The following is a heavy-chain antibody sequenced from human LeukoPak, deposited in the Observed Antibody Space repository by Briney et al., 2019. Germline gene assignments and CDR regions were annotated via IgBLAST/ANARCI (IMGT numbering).Heavy chain of an antibody. D-gene: IGHD2-2*01. CDR2: IIPIFGTA. CDR1: GGTFSSYA. V-gene: IGHV1-69*05. J-gene: IGHJ6*03. CDR3: ATIGDCSSTSCYLRAYYYYYMDV. Sequence: SVKVSCKASGGTFSSYAIIWVRQAPGQGLEWMGGIIPIFGTANYAQKFQGRVTITTDESTSTAYMELSSLRSEDTAVYYCATIGDCSSTSCYLRAYYYYYMDVWGKGTTVTVSS.